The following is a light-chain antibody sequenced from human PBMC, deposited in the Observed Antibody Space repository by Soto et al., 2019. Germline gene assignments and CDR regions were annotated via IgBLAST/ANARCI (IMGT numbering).Light chain of an antibody. V-gene: IGKV3-15*01. J-gene: IGKJ1*01. CDR2: GAS. Sequence: EIVMTQSPVTLSVSPGERATLSCRASQSVSSNLAWYQQKPGQAPRLLIYGASTRATGIPARFSGSGSGTEFTLTISSLQSEDFAVYYCQQYDNWHTFGQGTKVEIK. CDR1: QSVSSN. CDR3: QQYDNWHT.